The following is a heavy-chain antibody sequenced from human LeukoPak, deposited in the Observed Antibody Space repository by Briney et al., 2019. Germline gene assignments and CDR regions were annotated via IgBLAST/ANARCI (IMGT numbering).Heavy chain of an antibody. CDR3: ARPPLAYCGGDCNDAFDI. V-gene: IGHV4-4*07. D-gene: IGHD2-21*02. J-gene: IGHJ3*02. CDR1: GVAISSYY. Sequence: SETLSLTCTVSGVAISSYYWSWIRQPAGKGLEWIGRIHTSGSTNYNPSLKSRVTMSVDTSKNQFSLKLSSVTAADTAVYYCARPPLAYCGGDCNDAFDIWGQGTMVTVSS. CDR2: IHTSGST.